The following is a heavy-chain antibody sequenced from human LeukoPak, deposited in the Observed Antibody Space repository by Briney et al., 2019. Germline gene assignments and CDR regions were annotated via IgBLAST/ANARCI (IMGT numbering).Heavy chain of an antibody. CDR1: GFTFSNYG. D-gene: IGHD1-1*01. CDR2: IGYDGSNK. J-gene: IGHJ5*02. Sequence: PGGSLRLSCAASGFTFSNYGMHWFRQAPGKGLEWVAFIGYDGSNKYCADSVKGRITISRDNAKNTLYLQMNSLRAEDTAVYYCAKSRVQGFDPWGQGTLVTVSS. V-gene: IGHV3-30*02. CDR3: AKSRVQGFDP.